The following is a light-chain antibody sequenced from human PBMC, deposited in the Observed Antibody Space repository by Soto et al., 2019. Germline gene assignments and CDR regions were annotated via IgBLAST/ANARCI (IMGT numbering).Light chain of an antibody. CDR2: DAS. CDR3: QQYNSYPWT. Sequence: DIQMTQCPSTLSASVGDRVTITCGASQSISSWLAWYQQKPGKAPKLLIYDASSLESGVPSRLSGSGSGTEFTLTITSLQPDDFATYYCQQYNSYPWTFGHGTKVDI. CDR1: QSISSW. V-gene: IGKV1-5*01. J-gene: IGKJ1*01.